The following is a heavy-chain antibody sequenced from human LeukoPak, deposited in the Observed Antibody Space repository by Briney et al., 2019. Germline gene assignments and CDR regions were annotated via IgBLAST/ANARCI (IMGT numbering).Heavy chain of an antibody. J-gene: IGHJ4*02. CDR1: GGTFRNYA. V-gene: IGHV1-69*01. CDR2: IIPLFGRA. D-gene: IGHD4-11*01. CDR3: ASPKEDSDYYFDY. Sequence: SVKVSCKASGGTFRNYAISWVRQAPGQGLEWTGGIIPLFGRAEYAQRFQGRVTITADESTSTAYLELSILRSEDTAVYYCASPKEDSDYYFDYWGQGTLVTVSS.